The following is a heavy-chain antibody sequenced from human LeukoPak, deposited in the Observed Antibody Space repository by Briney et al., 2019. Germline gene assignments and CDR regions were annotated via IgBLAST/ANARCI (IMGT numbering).Heavy chain of an antibody. J-gene: IGHJ4*02. V-gene: IGHV3-66*02. CDR2: LYSAGNT. CDR1: GFTVSSNY. D-gene: IGHD5-12*01. Sequence: PGGSLRLSCAAFGFTVSSNYMNWVRQAPGKGLEWVSVLYSAGNTYYADSVKGRFTISRDNSKNTLFLQMDSLRPEDTAVYYCARARDYIVVDFWGQGTLVTVSS. CDR3: ARARDYIVVDF.